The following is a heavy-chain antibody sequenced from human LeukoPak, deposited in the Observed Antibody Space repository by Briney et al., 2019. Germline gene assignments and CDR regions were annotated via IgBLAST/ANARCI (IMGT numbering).Heavy chain of an antibody. CDR1: GYTFTGYY. V-gene: IGHV1-2*06. Sequence: VAVKVCCKASGYTFTGYYMHWVRQAPGQGLEWMGRINPNSGVTNYAQKFQGRVTITRDTSISTAYMELSRLRSDDTAVYYCARASIAARRFDPWGQGTLVTVSS. CDR3: ARASIAARRFDP. CDR2: INPNSGVT. D-gene: IGHD6-6*01. J-gene: IGHJ5*02.